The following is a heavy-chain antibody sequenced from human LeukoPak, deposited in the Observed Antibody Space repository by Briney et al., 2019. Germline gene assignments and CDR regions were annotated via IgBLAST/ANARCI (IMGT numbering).Heavy chain of an antibody. V-gene: IGHV3-74*01. Sequence: GGSLRLSCAASGFTCSSYWMHWVRQAPGKGLVWVSRINSDGSSTSYADSVKGRFTISRDNAKNTLYLRMNSLRAEDTAVYYCARAGSYFDWLLAFDYWGQGTLVTVSS. D-gene: IGHD3-9*01. CDR2: INSDGSST. CDR3: ARAGSYFDWLLAFDY. CDR1: GFTCSSYW. J-gene: IGHJ4*02.